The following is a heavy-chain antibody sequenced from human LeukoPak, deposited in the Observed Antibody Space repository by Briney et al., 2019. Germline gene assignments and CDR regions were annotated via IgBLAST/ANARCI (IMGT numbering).Heavy chain of an antibody. V-gene: IGHV1-46*04. Sequence: ASVKVSCKASEDTFTRHYMHWVRQAPGQGLGWIGLINPNDNSIDYTQKLRGRVTVTRDRSTSTVYMELNSLRSDDTAVYYCAREGGSYKHFDYWGQGSLITVSS. J-gene: IGHJ4*02. CDR1: EDTFTRHY. CDR2: INPNDNSI. D-gene: IGHD3-10*01. CDR3: AREGGSYKHFDY.